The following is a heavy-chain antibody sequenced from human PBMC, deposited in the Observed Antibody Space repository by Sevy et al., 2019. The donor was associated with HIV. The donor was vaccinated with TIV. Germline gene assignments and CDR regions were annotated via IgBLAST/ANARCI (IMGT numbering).Heavy chain of an antibody. CDR2: IAYDESHK. D-gene: IGHD3-22*01. CDR3: AKAAENPLFDSFDI. Sequence: EGSLRLSCAASGFSFSTDAMHWVHQAPGTDLEWVAVIAYDESHKYYTDSVKGRFTISRDNSKNTLFLQMNSLRPEDTALYYCAKAAENPLFDSFDIWGQGTVVTVSS. J-gene: IGHJ3*02. V-gene: IGHV3-30*04. CDR1: GFSFSTDA.